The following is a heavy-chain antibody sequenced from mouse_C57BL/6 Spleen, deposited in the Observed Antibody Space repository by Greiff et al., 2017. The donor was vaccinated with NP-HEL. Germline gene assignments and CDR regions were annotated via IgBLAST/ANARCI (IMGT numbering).Heavy chain of an antibody. Sequence: QVQLQQSGAELVMPGASVKLSCKASGYTFTSYWMHWVKQRPGQGLEWIGGIDPYGSGTKYNQKFKGKSTLTVDKSSSTAYMQLCSLTSDDSSVYYCASLGRFAYWGQGTLVTVSA. D-gene: IGHD3-1*01. J-gene: IGHJ3*01. CDR2: IDPYGSGT. CDR1: GYTFTSYW. CDR3: ASLGRFAY. V-gene: IGHV1-69*01.